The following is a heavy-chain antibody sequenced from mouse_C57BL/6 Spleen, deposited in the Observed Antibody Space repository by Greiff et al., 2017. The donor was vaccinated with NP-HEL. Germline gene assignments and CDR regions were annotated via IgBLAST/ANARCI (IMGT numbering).Heavy chain of an antibody. V-gene: IGHV5-17*01. Sequence: EVQLQQSGGGLVKPGGSLKLSCAASGFTFSDYGMHWVRQAPEKGLEWVAYISSGSSTIYYADTVKGRFTISRDNAKNTLFLQMTSLRSEDTAMYYCARTDYSNYFAYWGQGTLVTVSA. CDR3: ARTDYSNYFAY. D-gene: IGHD2-5*01. J-gene: IGHJ3*01. CDR2: ISSGSSTI. CDR1: GFTFSDYG.